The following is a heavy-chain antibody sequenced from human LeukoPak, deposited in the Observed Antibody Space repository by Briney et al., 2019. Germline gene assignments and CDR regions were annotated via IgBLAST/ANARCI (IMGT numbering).Heavy chain of an antibody. CDR1: GESFSGYY. CDR3: ARGGYYGSGNDFRFDP. D-gene: IGHD3-10*01. V-gene: IGHV4-34*01. J-gene: IGHJ5*02. CDR2: INHSGNT. Sequence: SETLSLTCAVYGESFSGYYWSWIRQPPGKRLEWIGEINHSGNTNYNPSLKSRVTISVDTSKNQFSLKLSSVTAADTAVYYCARGGYYGSGNDFRFDPWGQGTLVTVSS.